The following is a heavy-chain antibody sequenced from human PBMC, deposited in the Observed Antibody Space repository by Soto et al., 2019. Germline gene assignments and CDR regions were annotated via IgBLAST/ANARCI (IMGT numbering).Heavy chain of an antibody. CDR1: GFNVSHNY. CDR2: MLSGGRT. Sequence: EVQLVESGGRLIQPGGSLRISCAASGFNVSHNYMSWVRQPPGKGLEWVAIMLSGGRTYYADSVKGRFTISRDNSKNTLYFQMHSLRAEDTAVYYCARDPGHGLDVWGQGTTVIVSS. CDR3: ARDPGHGLDV. D-gene: IGHD1-1*01. V-gene: IGHV3-53*01. J-gene: IGHJ6*02.